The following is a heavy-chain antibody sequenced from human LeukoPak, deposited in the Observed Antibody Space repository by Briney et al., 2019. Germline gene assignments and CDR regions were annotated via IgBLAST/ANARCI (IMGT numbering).Heavy chain of an antibody. CDR3: ARVRITTHTQRGAFDI. D-gene: IGHD3-22*01. CDR2: IHYSGST. V-gene: IGHV4-61*01. Sequence: PSETLSLTCTVSGGSVSSGSYYWSWIRQPPGKGLEWIGYIHYSGSTNYSPSLKSRVTISVDTSKNQFSLKLSSVTAADTAVYYCARVRITTHTQRGAFDIWGQGTMVTVSS. J-gene: IGHJ3*02. CDR1: GGSVSSGSYY.